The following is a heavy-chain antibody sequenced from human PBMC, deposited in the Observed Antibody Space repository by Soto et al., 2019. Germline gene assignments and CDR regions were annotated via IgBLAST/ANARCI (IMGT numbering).Heavy chain of an antibody. Sequence: PGGSLRLSCAASGFTFDDYAMHWVRQAPGKGLEWVSGISWNSGSIGYADSVKGRFTISRDNAKNSLYLQMNSLRAEDTALYYCAKGYPFNYGEGSWFDPWGQGTLVTVSS. D-gene: IGHD4-17*01. V-gene: IGHV3-9*01. CDR2: ISWNSGSI. CDR3: AKGYPFNYGEGSWFDP. J-gene: IGHJ5*02. CDR1: GFTFDDYA.